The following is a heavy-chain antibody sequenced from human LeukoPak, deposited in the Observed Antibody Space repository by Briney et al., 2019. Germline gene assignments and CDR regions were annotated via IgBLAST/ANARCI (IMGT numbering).Heavy chain of an antibody. CDR3: ARHPPGVTNHVLAY. J-gene: IGHJ4*02. CDR1: GGSISSSSYY. V-gene: IGHV4-39*01. CDR2: IYYSGST. Sequence: SETLSLTCAVSGGSISSSSYYWGWIRQPPGKGLEWIGSIYYSGSTYYNPSLKSRVTISVDTSKNQFSLKLSSVTAAETAVCYCARHPPGVTNHVLAYWGEGTRDTVSS. D-gene: IGHD4-17*01.